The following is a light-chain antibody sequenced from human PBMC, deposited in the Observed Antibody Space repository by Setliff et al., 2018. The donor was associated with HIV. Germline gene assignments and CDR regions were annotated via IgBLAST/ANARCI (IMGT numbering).Light chain of an antibody. J-gene: IGLJ1*01. CDR3: SSYTSNNSGV. Sequence: QSVLTQPASVSGSPGQSITISCTGTSSDVGGYNYVSWYQQHPGEAPKLMIYDVTNRPSGVSNRFSGSNSGNTASLTISGLQAEDEADYYCSSYTSNNSGVFGTGTKV. CDR1: SSDVGGYNY. CDR2: DVT. V-gene: IGLV2-14*03.